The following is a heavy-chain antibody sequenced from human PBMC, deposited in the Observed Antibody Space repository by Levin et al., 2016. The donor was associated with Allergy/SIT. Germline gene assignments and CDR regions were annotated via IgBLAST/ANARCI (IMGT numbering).Heavy chain of an antibody. D-gene: IGHD2-2*02. CDR1: GFTFTDYW. V-gene: IGHV3-7*03. J-gene: IGHJ3*01. CDR2: IKQDGSEK. Sequence: GESLKISCAVSGFTFTDYWMSWVRQAPGKGLEWLANIKQDGSEKYDVDSVKGRFTISRDNAKNSLFLQMNSLRADDTAVYYCAREYPFTWRAFDLWGQGTMVTVSS. CDR3: AREYPFTWRAFDL.